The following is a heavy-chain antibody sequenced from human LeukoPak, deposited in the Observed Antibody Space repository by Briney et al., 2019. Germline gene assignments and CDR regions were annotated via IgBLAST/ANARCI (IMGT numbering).Heavy chain of an antibody. CDR2: ISSSSSYI. J-gene: IGHJ4*02. V-gene: IGHV3-11*06. Sequence: LSLTCTVSGGSISSGGYYWSWIRQHPGKGLEWVSSISSSSSYIYYADSVKGRFTISRDNAKNSLYLQMNSLRAEDTAVYYCAPSDSSGYSFDYWGQGTLVTVSS. D-gene: IGHD3-22*01. CDR1: GGSISSGGYY. CDR3: APSDSSGYSFDY.